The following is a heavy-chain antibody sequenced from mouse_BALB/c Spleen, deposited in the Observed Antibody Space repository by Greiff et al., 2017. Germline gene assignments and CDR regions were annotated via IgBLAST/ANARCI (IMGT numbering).Heavy chain of an antibody. V-gene: IGHV14-3*02. CDR3: ARDYYDYDEGAFAY. CDR2: IDPANGNT. D-gene: IGHD2-4*01. J-gene: IGHJ3*01. Sequence: EVQLVESGAELVKPGASVKLSCTASGFNIKDTYMHWVKQRPEQGLEWIGRIDPANGNTKYDPKFQGKATITADTSSNTAYLQLSSLTSEDTAVYYCARDYYDYDEGAFAYWGQGTLVTVSA. CDR1: GFNIKDTY.